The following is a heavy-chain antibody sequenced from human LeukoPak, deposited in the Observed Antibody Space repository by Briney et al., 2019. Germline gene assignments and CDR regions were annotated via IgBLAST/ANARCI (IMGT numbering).Heavy chain of an antibody. CDR1: GFTFSNYA. D-gene: IGHD3-9*01. CDR3: ARDFDFLAASFHYGMDV. Sequence: TGGSLRLSCAASGFTFSNYAMHWVRQAPGKGLEWVAVISYDGTTTSYADSVKGRFTISRDNSKNTLYLQMNSLRAEDRAVYYCARDFDFLAASFHYGMDVWGQGTAVTVSS. J-gene: IGHJ6*02. V-gene: IGHV3-30-3*01. CDR2: ISYDGTTT.